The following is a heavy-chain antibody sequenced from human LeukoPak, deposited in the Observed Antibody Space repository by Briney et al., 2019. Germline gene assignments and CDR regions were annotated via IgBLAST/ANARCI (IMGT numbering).Heavy chain of an antibody. CDR2: IRSNGDTT. V-gene: IGHV3-23*01. D-gene: IGHD1-1*01. J-gene: IGHJ4*02. CDR1: GFTFSSIA. Sequence: GSLRLSCAASGFTFSSIAMTWVRQAPGKGLEWVSSIRSNGDTTYNADSVKGRFTISRDNSKNTLYLQMNSLRVEDTAIYYCAKGQELDDGVFDSWGQGTLVTVSS. CDR3: AKGQELDDGVFDS.